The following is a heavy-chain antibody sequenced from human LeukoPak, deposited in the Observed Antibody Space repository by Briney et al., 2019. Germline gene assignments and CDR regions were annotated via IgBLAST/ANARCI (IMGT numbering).Heavy chain of an antibody. V-gene: IGHV3-7*03. CDR3: AKPAISSSGWYYDY. CDR1: GFTFSTYR. D-gene: IGHD6-19*01. CDR2: IKQDGSEK. J-gene: IGHJ4*02. Sequence: GGSLRLSCAASGFTFSTYRMSWVRQAPGKGLEWVANIKQDGSEKHYVDSVKGRFTISRDNAKNSLYLQMNSLRAEDTAVYYCAKPAISSSGWYYDYWGQGTLVTVSS.